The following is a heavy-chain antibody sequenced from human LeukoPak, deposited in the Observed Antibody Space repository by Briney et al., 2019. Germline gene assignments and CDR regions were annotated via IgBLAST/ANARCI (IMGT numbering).Heavy chain of an antibody. Sequence: GASVKVSCKASGGTFSSYAISWVRQAPGQGLEWMGRIIPILGIANYAQKFQGRVTITADKSTSTGYMELSSLRSEDTAVYYCARRQLDCSGGSCYSNFDYWGQGTLVTVSS. CDR2: IIPILGIA. D-gene: IGHD2-15*01. J-gene: IGHJ4*02. CDR1: GGTFSSYA. CDR3: ARRQLDCSGGSCYSNFDY. V-gene: IGHV1-69*04.